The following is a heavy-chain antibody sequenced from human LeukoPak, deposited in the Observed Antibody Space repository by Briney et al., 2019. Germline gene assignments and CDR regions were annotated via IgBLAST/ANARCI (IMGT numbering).Heavy chain of an antibody. CDR1: GLTFSSYS. V-gene: IGHV3-21*01. CDR3: ARGILYGDSDY. J-gene: IGHJ4*02. CDR2: ISSSSSYI. Sequence: GGSLRLSCAASGLTFSSYSMNWVRQAPGKGREWVSSISSSSSYIYYADSVKGRFTISRDNATNSLYLQMNSLRAEDTAVYYCARGILYGDSDYWGQGTLVTVSS. D-gene: IGHD4-17*01.